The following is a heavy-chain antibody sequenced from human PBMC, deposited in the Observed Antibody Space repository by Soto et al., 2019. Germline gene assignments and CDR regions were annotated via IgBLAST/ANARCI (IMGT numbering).Heavy chain of an antibody. CDR2: ISYDGRNK. Sequence: QVQVVESGGGVVQPGRSLRLSCAASGFSFNSYGMHWVRQAPGKGLEWVAIISYDGRNKYYADSVKGRFTISRDSPRNPLYLEMTSLRAEDTAVYYCAKGGSSSARYFDAWGQGALVTVSS. D-gene: IGHD6-6*01. V-gene: IGHV3-30*18. CDR3: AKGGSSSARYFDA. CDR1: GFSFNSYG. J-gene: IGHJ5*02.